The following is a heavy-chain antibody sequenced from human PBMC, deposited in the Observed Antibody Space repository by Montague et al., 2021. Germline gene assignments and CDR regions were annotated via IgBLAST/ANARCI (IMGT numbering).Heavy chain of an antibody. D-gene: IGHD6-13*01. CDR1: GGSISSSSYF. CDR3: ARAFIAAAGTTSFDY. Sequence: SETLSLTCTVSGGSISSSSYFWGWIRQPPGKGLEWIGSIYYSGSTYYNPSLKSRVTISVDTSKNQFSLKLSSVTAADTAVYYCARAFIAAAGTTSFDYWGQGTLLTVSS. J-gene: IGHJ4*02. V-gene: IGHV4-39*01. CDR2: IYYSGST.